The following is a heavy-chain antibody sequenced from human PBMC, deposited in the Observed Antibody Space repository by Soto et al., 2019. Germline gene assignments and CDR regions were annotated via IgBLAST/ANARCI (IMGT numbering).Heavy chain of an antibody. CDR3: ARETYSDSRALNIHFDL. CDR2: IYHIGNT. CDR1: GGSVTNGINY. J-gene: IGHJ4*02. Sequence: LSLTCTVSGGSVTNGINYWNWIRQPPGRGLEWIGYIYHIGNTNYNPSLKGRVTISIETSRNQVSLNLNSVTAADTAVYYCARETYSDSRALNIHFDLWGQGTLVTVSS. V-gene: IGHV4-61*01. D-gene: IGHD3-10*01.